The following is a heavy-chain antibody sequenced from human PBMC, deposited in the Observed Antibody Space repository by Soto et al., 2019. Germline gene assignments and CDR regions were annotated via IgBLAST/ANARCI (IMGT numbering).Heavy chain of an antibody. Sequence: SETLSLTCTVSGGSISSYYWSWIRQPPGKGLEWIGYIYYSGSTNYNPSLKSRVTISVDTSKNQFSLKLSSVTAADTAVYYCGRPSGSYENWFDPWGQGTLVTVSS. D-gene: IGHD1-26*01. J-gene: IGHJ5*02. CDR2: IYYSGST. CDR3: GRPSGSYENWFDP. V-gene: IGHV4-59*01. CDR1: GGSISSYY.